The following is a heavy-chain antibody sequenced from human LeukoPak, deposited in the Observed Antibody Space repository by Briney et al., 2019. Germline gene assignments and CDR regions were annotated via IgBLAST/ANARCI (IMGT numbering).Heavy chain of an antibody. J-gene: IGHJ4*02. CDR3: AKDIRSTYAVAAPAIDY. CDR2: ISGSGGST. CDR1: GFTFSSYA. D-gene: IGHD6-19*01. Sequence: GGSLRLSCAASGFTFSSYAMSWVRQAPGKGLEWVSAISGSGGSTYYADSVKGRFTISRDNSKNTLYLQMNSLRAEDTAVYYCAKDIRSTYAVAAPAIDYWGQGTLVTVSS. V-gene: IGHV3-23*01.